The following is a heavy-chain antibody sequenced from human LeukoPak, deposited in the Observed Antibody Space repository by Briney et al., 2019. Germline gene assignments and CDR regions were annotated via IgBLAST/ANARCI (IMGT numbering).Heavy chain of an antibody. Sequence: PGGSLRLSCAASGFTLSSYGMHWVRQAPGKGLEWVSSISSSSSYIYYADSVKGRFTISRDNAKNSLYLQMNSLRGEDTAVYYCARDPWGMLVVEVAGFDYWGQGTLVTVSS. D-gene: IGHD6-19*01. V-gene: IGHV3-21*01. CDR2: ISSSSSYI. J-gene: IGHJ4*02. CDR1: GFTLSSYG. CDR3: ARDPWGMLVVEVAGFDY.